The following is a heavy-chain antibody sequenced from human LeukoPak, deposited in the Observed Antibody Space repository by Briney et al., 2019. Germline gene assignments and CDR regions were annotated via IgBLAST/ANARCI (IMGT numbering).Heavy chain of an antibody. D-gene: IGHD6-13*01. V-gene: IGHV4-34*01. J-gene: IGHJ4*02. CDR2: INHSGSA. Sequence: SETLSLTCAVYGASFSGYYWSWIRQPPGRGLEWIGEINHSGSANYNPSLKSRVTISVDTSKNQFSLKLSSVTAADTAVYYCARGSSSWYYFDYWGQGTLVTVSS. CDR3: ARGSSSWYYFDY. CDR1: GASFSGYY.